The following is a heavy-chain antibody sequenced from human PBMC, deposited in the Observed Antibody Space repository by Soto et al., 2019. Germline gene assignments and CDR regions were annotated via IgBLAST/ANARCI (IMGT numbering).Heavy chain of an antibody. J-gene: IGHJ6*02. Sequence: PGGSLRLSCAASGFTFSSYGMHWVRPAPGKGLEWVAAKSYDGRNKGRAGSVKGLFTISNDNSKSSRNLQMNRQRDKDTAVDYCAKEDGYSYCGPPGGMGIWGQRTTVTVSS. CDR1: GFTFSSYG. CDR2: KSYDGRNK. D-gene: IGHD5-18*01. CDR3: AKEDGYSYCGPPGGMGI. V-gene: IGHV3-30*18.